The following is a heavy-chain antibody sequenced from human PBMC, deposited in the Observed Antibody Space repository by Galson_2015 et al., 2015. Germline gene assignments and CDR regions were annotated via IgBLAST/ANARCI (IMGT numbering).Heavy chain of an antibody. CDR1: GFSFANYA. J-gene: IGHJ6*02. CDR3: ARGVGAWYCYYGMDG. CDR2: VSYDGSQK. Sequence: SLRLSCAASGFSFANYAMHWVRQAPGKGLEWVAAVSYDGSQKYCADSVKGRFTISRDNSKNTVNVQMNSLRGADTAVYYYARGVGAWYCYYGMDGWGQGTTVTVSS. V-gene: IGHV3-30-3*01. D-gene: IGHD1-26*01.